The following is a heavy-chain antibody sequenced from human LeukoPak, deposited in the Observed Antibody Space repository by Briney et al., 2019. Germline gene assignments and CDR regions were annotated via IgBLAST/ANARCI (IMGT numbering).Heavy chain of an antibody. V-gene: IGHV3-30*03. J-gene: IGHJ6*02. Sequence: PGGSLRLSCAASVFTFSSSGMHWVRQAQGKGLEWVAVISYDGSNKYYADSVKGRFTISRDNSKNTLYLQMNSLRAEDTAVYYCARDVVVVAATHYYGMDVWGQGTTVTVSS. D-gene: IGHD2-15*01. CDR1: VFTFSSSG. CDR2: ISYDGSNK. CDR3: ARDVVVVAATHYYGMDV.